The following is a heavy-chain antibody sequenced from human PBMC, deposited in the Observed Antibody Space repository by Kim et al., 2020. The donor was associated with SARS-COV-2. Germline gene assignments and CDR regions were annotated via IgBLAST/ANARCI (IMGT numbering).Heavy chain of an antibody. CDR2: IYYSGST. D-gene: IGHD1-26*01. J-gene: IGHJ4*02. Sequence: SETLSLTCTVSGGSISSSSYYWGWIRQPPGKGLEWIGSIYYSGSTYYNPSLKSRVTISVDTSKNQFSLKLSSVTAADTAVYYCARPFRGPGAVFDYWGQGTLVTVSS. CDR1: GGSISSSSYY. CDR3: ARPFRGPGAVFDY. V-gene: IGHV4-39*01.